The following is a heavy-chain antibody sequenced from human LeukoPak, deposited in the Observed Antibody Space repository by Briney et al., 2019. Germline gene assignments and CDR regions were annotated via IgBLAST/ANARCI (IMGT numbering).Heavy chain of an antibody. V-gene: IGHV4-59*01. Sequence: SETLSLTCSVSGGSISSDYRAWIRQPPGKGLEWIGYMYYTGSTNYNPSLKSRVTISLATSKNQFSLKLSSVTAADTAAYYCARVSVVYGMDVWGRGTTVTVSS. CDR1: GGSISSDY. CDR2: MYYTGST. J-gene: IGHJ6*02. D-gene: IGHD5/OR15-5a*01. CDR3: ARVSVVYGMDV.